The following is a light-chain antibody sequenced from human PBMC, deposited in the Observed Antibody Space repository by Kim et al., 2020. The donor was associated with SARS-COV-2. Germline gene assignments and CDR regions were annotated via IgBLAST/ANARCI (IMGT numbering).Light chain of an antibody. J-gene: IGKJ1*01. V-gene: IGKV3-20*01. Sequence: EIVLTQSPGTLSLSPGERATLSCRASQSVSRSYLAWYQQKPGQAPRLLIYGASSRATGIPDRFSGSGSGTDFTLTISRLEPEDFAVYYCQQYGNSPPETFGQGTKVDIK. CDR3: QQYGNSPPET. CDR1: QSVSRSY. CDR2: GAS.